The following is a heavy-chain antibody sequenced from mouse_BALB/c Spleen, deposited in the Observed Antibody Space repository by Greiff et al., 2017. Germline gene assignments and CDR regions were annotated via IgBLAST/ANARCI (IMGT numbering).Heavy chain of an antibody. CDR3: TRRFYYFDY. V-gene: IGHV1S81*02. J-gene: IGHJ2*01. CDR2: INPSNGGT. CDR1: GYTFTSYY. Sequence: SGAELVKPGASVKLSCKASGYTFTSYYMYWVKQRPGQGLEWIGEINPSNGGTNFNEKFKSKATLTVDKSSSTAYMQLSSLTSEDSAVYYCTRRFYYFDYWGQGTTLTVSS.